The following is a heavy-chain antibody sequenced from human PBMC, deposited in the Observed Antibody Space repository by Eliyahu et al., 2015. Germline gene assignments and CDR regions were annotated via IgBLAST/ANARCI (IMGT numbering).Heavy chain of an antibody. Sequence: EVQLVESGGGLVQPGGSLRLSCAASGFTFXSYCMTWVRQAPGKGLEWVANIREDGSKTYYVDSVKGRFTISRDNAKNSLYLQMNSLRDDDTAVYYCTRGRGYGEYYYYYGMDVWGQGTTVTVSS. CDR3: TRGRGYGEYYYYYGMDV. CDR2: IREDGSKT. J-gene: IGHJ6*02. V-gene: IGHV3-7*01. CDR1: GFTFXSYC. D-gene: IGHD4-17*01.